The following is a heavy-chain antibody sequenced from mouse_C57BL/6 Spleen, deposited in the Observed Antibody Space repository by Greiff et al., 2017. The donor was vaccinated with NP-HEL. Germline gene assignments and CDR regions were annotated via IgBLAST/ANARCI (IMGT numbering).Heavy chain of an antibody. V-gene: IGHV1-63*01. CDR2: IYPGGGYT. D-gene: IGHD3-2*02. CDR1: GYTFTNYW. Sequence: VQLQQSGAELVRPGTSVKMSCKASGYTFTNYWIGWAKQRPGHGLEWIGDIYPGGGYTNYNEKFKGKATLTADKSSSTAYMQFSSLTAEDSASYYWARSGASSGLAWFAYWGQGALVTVSA. CDR3: ARSGASSGLAWFAY. J-gene: IGHJ3*01.